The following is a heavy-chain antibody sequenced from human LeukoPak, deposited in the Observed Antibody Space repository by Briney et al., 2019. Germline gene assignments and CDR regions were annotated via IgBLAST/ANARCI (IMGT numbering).Heavy chain of an antibody. Sequence: SETLSLTCAVYGGSFSGYYWSWIRQPPGKGLEWIGEINHSGSTNYNPSLKSRVTISVDTSKNQFSLKLSSVTAADTAVYYCARALVVPAAIEDGVGLYYYYYYMDVWGKGTTVTVSS. J-gene: IGHJ6*03. CDR2: INHSGST. CDR3: ARALVVPAAIEDGVGLYYYYYYMDV. V-gene: IGHV4-34*01. CDR1: GGSFSGYY. D-gene: IGHD2-2*01.